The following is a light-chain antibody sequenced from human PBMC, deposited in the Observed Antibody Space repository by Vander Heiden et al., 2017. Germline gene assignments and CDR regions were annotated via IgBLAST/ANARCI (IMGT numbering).Light chain of an antibody. CDR3: QAWDSSTVV. V-gene: IGLV3-1*01. J-gene: IGLJ2*01. CDR2: KDS. CDR1: NLGDKY. Sequence: SYELTQPPSVSVSPGQPASITCPGDNLGDKYACWYQQKPGQSPVLVIYKDSKRASGIPERFSGSNSGNTATLTISGTQAMDEADYYCQAWDSSTVVFGGGTKLTVL.